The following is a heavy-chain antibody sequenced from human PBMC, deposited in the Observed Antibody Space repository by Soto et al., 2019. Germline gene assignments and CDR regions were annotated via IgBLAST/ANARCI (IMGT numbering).Heavy chain of an antibody. CDR1: GLTFRSYW. Sequence: PGESLKISCAASGLTFRSYWMHWVRQAPGKGLVWVSRINTDGSVAMYVDSVKGRFTISRDNAKNSLYLQMNSLRAEDTAFYYCARDHDEDFGYDLDYFDYWGQGTLVTVSS. CDR2: INTDGSVA. V-gene: IGHV3-74*03. CDR3: ARDHDEDFGYDLDYFDY. J-gene: IGHJ4*02. D-gene: IGHD5-12*01.